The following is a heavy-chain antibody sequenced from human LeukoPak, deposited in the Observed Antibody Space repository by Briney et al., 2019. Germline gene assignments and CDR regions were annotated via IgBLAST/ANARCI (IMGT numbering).Heavy chain of an antibody. CDR1: GYSFTSYW. Sequence: GESLKISCKGSGYSFTSYWISWVRQMPGKGLEWMGRIDPSDSYTKYSPTFQGHFTISADKSISTAYLQWSSLKASDTAVYYCARSLFDCDILTGHDYWGQGTLVTVSS. J-gene: IGHJ4*02. CDR3: ARSLFDCDILTGHDY. V-gene: IGHV5-10-1*01. D-gene: IGHD3-9*01. CDR2: IDPSDSYT.